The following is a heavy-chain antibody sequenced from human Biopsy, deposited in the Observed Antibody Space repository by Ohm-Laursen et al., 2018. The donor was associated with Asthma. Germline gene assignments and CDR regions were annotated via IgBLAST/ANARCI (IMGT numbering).Heavy chain of an antibody. CDR1: GYTFINYA. J-gene: IGHJ3*02. CDR3: ARTYYDFLTGQVNDVFAI. CDR2: INAGNGNT. D-gene: IGHD3-9*01. V-gene: IGHV1-3*01. Sequence: ASAKVSCKASGYTFINYAIHWVRQAPGQRLEWMGWINAGNGNTKYSQKFQGRVTITRDTSASTAYMELSSLRSEDTAVYYCARTYYDFLTGQVNDVFAIWGQGTMVTVSS.